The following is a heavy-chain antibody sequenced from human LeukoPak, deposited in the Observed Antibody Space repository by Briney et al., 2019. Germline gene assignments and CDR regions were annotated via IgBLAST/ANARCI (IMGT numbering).Heavy chain of an antibody. Sequence: SETLSLTCIVSGGSISNYYWNWIRQPPGKGLEWIGNIIGETNNYIPSLKSRVTISVDPSKNQFSLTLSSVTAADTAVYYCAGDRTFWSGGSKYGMDVWGQGTTVTVSS. V-gene: IGHV4-59*01. D-gene: IGHD3-3*01. CDR1: GGSISNYY. CDR3: AGDRTFWSGGSKYGMDV. CDR2: IIGETN. J-gene: IGHJ6*02.